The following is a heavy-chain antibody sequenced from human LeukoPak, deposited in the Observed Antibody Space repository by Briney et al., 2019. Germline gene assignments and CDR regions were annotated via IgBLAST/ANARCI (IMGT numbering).Heavy chain of an antibody. J-gene: IGHJ4*02. D-gene: IGHD3-10*02. CDR2: IQYDGSEI. CDR3: ARESGAAKIGQMLNY. V-gene: IGHV3-30*02. Sequence: GGSLRLSCAASGLMFSTSGMHWVRQAPGKGLEWVAFIQYDGSEIYYADSLKGRFTISRDNSKKTLYLQMNSLRAEDTAVFYCARESGAAKIGQMLNYWGQGTLVTVSS. CDR1: GLMFSTSG.